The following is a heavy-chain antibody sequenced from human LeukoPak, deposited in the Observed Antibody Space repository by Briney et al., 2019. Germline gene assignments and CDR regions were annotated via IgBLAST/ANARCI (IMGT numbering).Heavy chain of an antibody. CDR3: ARDGHTSGYYYMDV. CDR1: GYTFTGYY. J-gene: IGHJ6*03. V-gene: IGHV1-2*06. D-gene: IGHD3-10*01. Sequence: ASVKDSCKASGYTFTGYYLHWVRQAPGQGLEWMGRIDPNSGGTNYAQTFQGRVTMTRDTSISTTYLELTRLRSGDTAVYYCARDGHTSGYYYMDVWGKGTTVIVSS. CDR2: IDPNSGGT.